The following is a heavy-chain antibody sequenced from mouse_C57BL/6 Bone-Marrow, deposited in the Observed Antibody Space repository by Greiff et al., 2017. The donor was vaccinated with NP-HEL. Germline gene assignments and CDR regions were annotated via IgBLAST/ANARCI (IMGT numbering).Heavy chain of an antibody. V-gene: IGHV5-6*01. CDR1: GFTFSSYG. CDR2: FSSGGSYT. Sequence: EVQLQESGGDLVKPGGSLKLSCAASGFTFSSYGMSWVRQTPDKRPEWVAPFSSGGSYTYYPDSVKGRFTIYRDNAKNTLYLQMSSLKSEDTAMYYCASRAYWGQGTLVTVSA. CDR3: ASRAY. J-gene: IGHJ3*01.